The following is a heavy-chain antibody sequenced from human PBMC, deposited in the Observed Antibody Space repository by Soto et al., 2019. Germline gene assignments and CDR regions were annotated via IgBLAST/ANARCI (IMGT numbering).Heavy chain of an antibody. V-gene: IGHV3-23*01. CDR1: GFTFSSYA. D-gene: IGHD3-3*01. Sequence: LRLSCAASGFTFSSYAMSWVRQAPGKGLEWVSAISGSGGSTYYADSVKGRFTISRDNSKNTLYLQMNSLRAEDTAVYYCAKDKTFFGVVIPNPDAFDIWGQGTMVT. J-gene: IGHJ3*02. CDR3: AKDKTFFGVVIPNPDAFDI. CDR2: ISGSGGST.